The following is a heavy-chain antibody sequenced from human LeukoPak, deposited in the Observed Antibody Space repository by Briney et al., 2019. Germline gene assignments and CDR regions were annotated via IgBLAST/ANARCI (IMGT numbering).Heavy chain of an antibody. Sequence: GGSLRLSCVASGFSFSSYWMSWVRQVPGKGLEWVADIKQDGSAELYVDSVKGRFTISRDNAKKSLYLQMNSLRVEDTAVYYCARIISQNWFDPWGQGTLVTVSS. CDR1: GFSFSSYW. CDR3: ARIISQNWFDP. J-gene: IGHJ5*02. V-gene: IGHV3-7*03. CDR2: IKQDGSAE.